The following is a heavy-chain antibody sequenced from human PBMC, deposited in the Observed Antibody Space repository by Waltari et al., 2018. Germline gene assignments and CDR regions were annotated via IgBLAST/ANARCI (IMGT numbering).Heavy chain of an antibody. CDR2: INAGNGNT. CDR3: ARESYYDSSGYYDY. J-gene: IGHJ4*02. V-gene: IGHV1-3*01. Sequence: QVPLVQSGAAVKTPGASVKVSCKASGYTFTRYAMHWVRQAPGQRLEWMGWINAGNGNTKYPQKFQGRVTITRDTSASTAYMELSSLRSEDTAVYYCARESYYDSSGYYDYWGQGTLVTVSS. D-gene: IGHD3-22*01. CDR1: GYTFTRYA.